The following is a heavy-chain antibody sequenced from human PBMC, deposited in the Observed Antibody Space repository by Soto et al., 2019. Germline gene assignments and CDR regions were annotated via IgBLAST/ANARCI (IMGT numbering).Heavy chain of an antibody. Sequence: GRNPKISSAAYGVTFSSYAMSCVRQAPGKEPEWVSGISANGGRTDYADSVRGRFTMSRDNSKTTLYLQMNSLRAEDTAVYYCAKFGFFLTIRSPPCYIDFWCQGVLVS. J-gene: IGHJ4*02. CDR3: AKFGFFLTIRSPPCYIDF. CDR2: ISANGGRT. V-gene: IGHV3-23*01. CDR1: GVTFSSYA. D-gene: IGHD3-16*01.